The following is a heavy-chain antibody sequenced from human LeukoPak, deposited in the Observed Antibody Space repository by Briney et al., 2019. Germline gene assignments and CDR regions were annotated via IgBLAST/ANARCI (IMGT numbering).Heavy chain of an antibody. CDR2: IKQDGSDK. CDR3: ARGGFRYFAP. Sequence: GGSLRLSCVASGFTFSSSWMSWVRQAPGKGLEWVANIKQDGSDKYYVDSVRGRFTIFRDNAKNSLYLQMSNLRAEDTAVYYCARGGFRYFAPWGQGTLVTVSS. V-gene: IGHV3-7*04. D-gene: IGHD3-16*02. J-gene: IGHJ5*02. CDR1: GFTFSSSW.